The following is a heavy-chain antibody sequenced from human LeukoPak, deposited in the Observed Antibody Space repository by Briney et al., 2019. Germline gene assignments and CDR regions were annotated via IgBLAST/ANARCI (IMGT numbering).Heavy chain of an antibody. CDR3: AREALYCSSTSCRINWFDP. CDR2: FDPEDGET. D-gene: IGHD2-2*01. J-gene: IGHJ5*02. V-gene: IGHV1-24*01. Sequence: ASVKVSCKVSGYTLTELSMHWVRQAPGKGLEWMGGFDPEDGETIYAQKFQGRVTMTEDTSTDTAYMELSSLRSEDTAVYYCAREALYCSSTSCRINWFDPWGQGTLVTVSS. CDR1: GYTLTELS.